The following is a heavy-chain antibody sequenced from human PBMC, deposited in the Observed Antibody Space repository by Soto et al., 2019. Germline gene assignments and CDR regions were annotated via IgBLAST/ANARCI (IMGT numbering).Heavy chain of an antibody. J-gene: IGHJ5*02. CDR2: VKNNGGAT. D-gene: IGHD2-21*01. Sequence: EVQLVESGGDLVKPGGSLRLSCEASGFIFSHAWFHWVRQPPGKGLELVGRVKNNGGATDYAPSVKGRFIISRDDSKDMVYLQMISLRTEDTAIYYCAADLGPPYDSNNWFDPWGQGTLVTVSS. CDR1: GFIFSHAW. V-gene: IGHV3-15*07. CDR3: AADLGPPYDSNNWFDP.